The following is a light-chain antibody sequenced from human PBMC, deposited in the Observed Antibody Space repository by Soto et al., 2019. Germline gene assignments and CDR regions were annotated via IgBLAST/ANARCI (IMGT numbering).Light chain of an antibody. CDR3: QQSYNTLT. CDR2: AAS. Sequence: DIQMTQSPSSLSASVGDRVTITCRASQSISYYLNWYQQRPGKAPNLLIYAASGLQGGVPSRFSGSGSGTDFTLTISSLPPEDFATYYCQQSYNTLTFGGGTRVEIK. J-gene: IGKJ4*01. V-gene: IGKV1-39*01. CDR1: QSISYY.